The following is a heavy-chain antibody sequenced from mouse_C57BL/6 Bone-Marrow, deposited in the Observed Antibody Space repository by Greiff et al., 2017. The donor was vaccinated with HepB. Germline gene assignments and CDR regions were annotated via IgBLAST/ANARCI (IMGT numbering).Heavy chain of an antibody. D-gene: IGHD2-3*01. V-gene: IGHV14-4*01. CDR1: GFNIKDDY. CDR2: IDPENGDT. Sequence: VQLQQSGAELVRPGASVKLSCTASGFNIKDDYMHWVKQRPEQGLEWIGWIDPENGDTEYASKFQGKATITADTSSNTAYLQLSILTSEDTAVYYCTTYDGYYSYYYAMDYWGQGTSVTVSS. J-gene: IGHJ4*01. CDR3: TTYDGYYSYYYAMDY.